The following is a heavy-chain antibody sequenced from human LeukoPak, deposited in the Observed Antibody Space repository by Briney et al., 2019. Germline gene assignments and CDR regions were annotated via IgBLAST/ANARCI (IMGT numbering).Heavy chain of an antibody. Sequence: SETLSLTCTVSGGSISSYYWSWFRQAPGKGLEWIAYIYYSGSTNYNPSLKSRVTISVDTSKNQFSLKLTSVTAADTAVYYCARPSRDGYVDAFDIWGQGTMVTVSS. V-gene: IGHV4-59*08. J-gene: IGHJ3*02. CDR3: ARPSRDGYVDAFDI. CDR2: IYYSGST. CDR1: GGSISSYY. D-gene: IGHD5-24*01.